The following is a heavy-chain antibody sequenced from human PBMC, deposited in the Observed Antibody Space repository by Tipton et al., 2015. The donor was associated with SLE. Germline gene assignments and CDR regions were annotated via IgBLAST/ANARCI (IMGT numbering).Heavy chain of an antibody. Sequence: TLSLTCAVYGGSFSGYYWTWIRQSPGKGLEWIGEIDHGGSTYNNPSLKSRVTISLDTSENQVSLRLTSVTAADTAVYYCARNPDYYVSGSHLDYWGQGILVTVSS. CDR3: ARNPDYYVSGSHLDY. CDR1: GGSFSGYY. V-gene: IGHV4-34*01. CDR2: IDHGGST. D-gene: IGHD3-10*01. J-gene: IGHJ4*02.